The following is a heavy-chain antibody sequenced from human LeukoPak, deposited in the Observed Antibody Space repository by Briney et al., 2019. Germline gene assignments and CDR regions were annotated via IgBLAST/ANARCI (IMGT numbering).Heavy chain of an antibody. CDR1: GFTFSTYC. J-gene: IGHJ3*02. D-gene: IGHD6-13*01. Sequence: GGSLRLSCAASGFTFSTYCMNWVRQAPGRGLEWVSYISSGSSTIYYADSVKGRFTISRDNAKNSLYLQMNSLRAEDTAIYYCARDNLAAAGDDNFDIWGQGTMVTVSS. CDR3: ARDNLAAAGDDNFDI. CDR2: ISSGSSTI. V-gene: IGHV3-48*04.